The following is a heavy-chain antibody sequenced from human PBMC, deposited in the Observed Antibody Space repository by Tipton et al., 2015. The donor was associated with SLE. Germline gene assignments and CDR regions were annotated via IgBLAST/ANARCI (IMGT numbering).Heavy chain of an antibody. CDR3: ARQYSSSSDYFDY. D-gene: IGHD6-6*01. J-gene: IGHJ4*02. Sequence: LRLSCNVSGGSISSGGYYWSWIRQHLGKGLEWIGSIYHSGSTNYNPSLKSRVTISVDTSKNQFSLKLTSVTAADTAVYYCARQYSSSSDYFDYWGQGTLVTVSS. CDR1: GGSISSGGYY. V-gene: IGHV4-39*01. CDR2: IYHSGST.